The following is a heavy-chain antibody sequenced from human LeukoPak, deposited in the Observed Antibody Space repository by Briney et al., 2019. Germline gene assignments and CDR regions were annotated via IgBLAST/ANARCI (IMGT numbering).Heavy chain of an antibody. V-gene: IGHV4-31*03. J-gene: IGHJ6*03. CDR3: ARVSTFYSSGWYTAGYYYTDV. CDR2: IYYSGST. CDR1: GGSISSGGYY. D-gene: IGHD6-19*01. Sequence: SQTLSLTCTVSGGSISSGGYYWSWIRQHPGKGLEWIGYIYYSGSTYYNPSLKSRVTISVDTSKNQFSLKLSSVTAADTAVYYCARVSTFYSSGWYTAGYYYTDVWGKGTTVTVSS.